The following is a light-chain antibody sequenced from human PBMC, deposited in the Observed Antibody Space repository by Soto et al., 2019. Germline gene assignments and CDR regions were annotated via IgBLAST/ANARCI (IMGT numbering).Light chain of an antibody. Sequence: DIQMTQSPSSLSASVGDRVTFTCRASQDIKDHLGWYQQKPGKAPKSLIYVASRLQSGVPPRFSGSGSVTEFTLTISSLQPEDFATYFCLQHNSDTWTFGQGTKMEI. CDR1: QDIKDH. CDR3: LQHNSDTWT. J-gene: IGKJ1*01. V-gene: IGKV1-17*01. CDR2: VAS.